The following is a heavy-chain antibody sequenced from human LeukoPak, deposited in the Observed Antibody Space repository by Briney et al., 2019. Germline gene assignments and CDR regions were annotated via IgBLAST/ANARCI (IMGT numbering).Heavy chain of an antibody. Sequence: GGSLRLSCAASGFTFSSYAMHWVRQAPGKGLEWVAVTSYDGSNKYYADSVKGRFTISRDNSKNTLYLQMNSLRAEDTAVYYCAKYSDDYSIFGYYYYYYMDVWGKGTTVTVSS. J-gene: IGHJ6*03. CDR1: GFTFSSYA. D-gene: IGHD4-11*01. CDR2: TSYDGSNK. V-gene: IGHV3-30*04. CDR3: AKYSDDYSIFGYYYYYYMDV.